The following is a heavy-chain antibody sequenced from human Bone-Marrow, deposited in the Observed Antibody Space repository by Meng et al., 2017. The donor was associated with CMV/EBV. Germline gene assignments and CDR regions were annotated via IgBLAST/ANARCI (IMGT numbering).Heavy chain of an antibody. CDR3: ARASITIFGVVWDY. CDR1: GGTFSSYT. J-gene: IGHJ4*02. D-gene: IGHD3-3*01. CDR2: INPILCIA. V-gene: IGHV1-69*02. Sequence: SSVKVSCKASGGTFSSYTISWVRQAPGQGLEWMGRINPILCIANYAQKFQGRVTITADKPTSTAYMELSSLRSEDTAVYYCARASITIFGVVWDYWGQGTLVTVSS.